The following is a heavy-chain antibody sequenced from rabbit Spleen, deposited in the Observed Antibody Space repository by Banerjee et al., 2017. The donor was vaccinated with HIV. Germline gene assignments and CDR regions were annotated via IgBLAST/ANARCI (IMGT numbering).Heavy chain of an antibody. V-gene: IGHV1S40*01. CDR1: GFSFTSGYD. J-gene: IGHJ6*01. Sequence: QSLEESGGGLVQPGASLTLTCTASGFSFTSGYDMYWVRQATGKGLEWIGTIWTGSTSITWYANWALGRFTISKTSSTTVTLQLNSLTAADTATYFCARDTGSSFSSYGTDLWGPGTLVTVS. CDR3: ARDTGSSFSSYGTDL. D-gene: IGHD8-1*01. CDR2: IWTGSTSIT.